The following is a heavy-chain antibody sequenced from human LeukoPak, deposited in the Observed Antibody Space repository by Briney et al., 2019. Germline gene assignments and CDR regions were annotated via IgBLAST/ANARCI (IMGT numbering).Heavy chain of an antibody. CDR1: GYTFSDYW. J-gene: IGHJ4*02. V-gene: IGHV5-51*01. Sequence: GESLKISCKGSGYTFSDYWIGWVRQVPGKGLEWMGIIYPGEDDIRYSPSFQGQVTISADKSISTAYLQWSSLKASDTAMYYCARSGSYSGHFDYWGQGTLVTVSS. D-gene: IGHD1-26*01. CDR2: IYPGEDDI. CDR3: ARSGSYSGHFDY.